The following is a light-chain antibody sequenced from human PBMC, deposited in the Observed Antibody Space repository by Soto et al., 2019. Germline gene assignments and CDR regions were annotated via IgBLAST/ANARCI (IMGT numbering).Light chain of an antibody. CDR3: QHAINSPRA. V-gene: IGKV1-5*03. CDR1: NNISSW. CDR2: KAS. Sequence: IKINMSPSTLSGCEGDRVNIPCRASNNISSWLAWYQQKPGKAPKLLIYKASTLPTGVPSRFSGSGSGTEFTLNISSVEADDFAAYYCQHAINSPRAFGQGTKVDIK. J-gene: IGKJ1*01.